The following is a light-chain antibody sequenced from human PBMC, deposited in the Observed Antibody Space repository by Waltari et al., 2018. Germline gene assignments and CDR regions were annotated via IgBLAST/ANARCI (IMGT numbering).Light chain of an antibody. V-gene: IGLV3-21*04. CDR3: QVWDSYRHHYV. J-gene: IGLJ1*01. CDR1: NIETKS. Sequence: YVLTQPPSVSVAPGKTATITCGEDNIETKSVHGYQQKPGQAPILIMFYDSERPSGIPERFSGSNSGNPATLTISRVEAGDEADYYCQVWDSYRHHYVFGTGTKVTVL. CDR2: YDS.